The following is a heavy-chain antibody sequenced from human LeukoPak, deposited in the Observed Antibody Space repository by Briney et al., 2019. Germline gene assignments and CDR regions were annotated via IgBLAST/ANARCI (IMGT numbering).Heavy chain of an antibody. CDR1: GFAFSTFS. CDR2: INSSSSTI. V-gene: IGHV3-48*01. J-gene: IGHJ6*02. CDR3: ARGGARSSSYYYYGMDV. D-gene: IGHD6-13*01. Sequence: GGSLRFSGAASGFAFSTFSMHWDGRAPGRGLKWLSYINSSSSTIYYADSVKGRFTISRDNAKNSLYLQMNSLRAEDTAVFYCARGGARSSSYYYYGMDVWGLGTTVTVSS.